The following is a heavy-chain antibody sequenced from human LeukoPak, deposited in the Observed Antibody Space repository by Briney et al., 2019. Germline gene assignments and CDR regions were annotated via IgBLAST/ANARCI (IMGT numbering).Heavy chain of an antibody. CDR2: IYYSGST. V-gene: IGHV4-39*07. CDR3: ARERTYYYGSGSYRLFDY. J-gene: IGHJ4*02. D-gene: IGHD3-10*01. Sequence: SETLSLTCTVSGGSISSSSYYWGWIRQPPGKGLEWIGNIYYSGSTYYNPSLESRVTISVDTSKNQFSLKLSSVTAADTAVYYCARERTYYYGSGSYRLFDYWGQGTLVTVSS. CDR1: GGSISSSSYY.